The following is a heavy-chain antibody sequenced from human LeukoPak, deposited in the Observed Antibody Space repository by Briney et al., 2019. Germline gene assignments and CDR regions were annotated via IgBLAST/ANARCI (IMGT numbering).Heavy chain of an antibody. V-gene: IGHV1-2*02. Sequence: GASVKVSCKASGYTFTGYYMHLVRQAPGQGLEWMGWINPNSGGTNYAQKFQGRVTMTRDTSISTAYMELSRLRSDDTAGYYCARAEIHDILTGGPPRHYGGHGTLVTASP. J-gene: IGHJ4*01. D-gene: IGHD3-9*01. CDR2: INPNSGGT. CDR3: ARAEIHDILTGGPPRHY. CDR1: GYTFTGYY.